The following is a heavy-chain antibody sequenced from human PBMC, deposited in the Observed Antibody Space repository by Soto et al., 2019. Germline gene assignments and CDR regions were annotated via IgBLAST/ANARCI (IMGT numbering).Heavy chain of an antibody. CDR3: AREGAEGYCSSTSCYEDY. Sequence: LRLSCAASGFTFSSYWMHWVRQAPGKGLVWVSRINSDGSSTSYADSVKGRFTISRDNAKNTLYLQMNSLRAEDTAVYYCAREGAEGYCSSTSCYEDYWGQGTLVTVSS. D-gene: IGHD2-2*01. J-gene: IGHJ4*02. CDR2: INSDGSST. CDR1: GFTFSSYW. V-gene: IGHV3-74*01.